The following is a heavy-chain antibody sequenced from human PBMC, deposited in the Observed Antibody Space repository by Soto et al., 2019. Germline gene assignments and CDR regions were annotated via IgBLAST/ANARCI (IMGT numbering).Heavy chain of an antibody. CDR3: AKDFSRSHRFDP. CDR2: ISGSGGST. CDR1: VFTFSSYA. V-gene: IGHV3-23*01. J-gene: IGHJ5*02. Sequence: GGSLRLSCAASVFTFSSYAMRWVRQAPGQGLEWVSAISGSGGSTYYADSVKGRFTIARDNSKNTLYLQMNSLRADDTAVYYCAKDFSRSHRFDPWGQGSLLTASS. D-gene: IGHD2-2*01.